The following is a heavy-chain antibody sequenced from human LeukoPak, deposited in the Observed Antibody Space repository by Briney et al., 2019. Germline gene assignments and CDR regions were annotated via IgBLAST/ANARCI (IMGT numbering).Heavy chain of an antibody. CDR1: GFTFTSYA. V-gene: IGHV3-23*01. CDR3: AKHSSSIATAGSLFDY. J-gene: IGHJ4*02. D-gene: IGHD6-13*01. Sequence: GGSLRLSCAASGFTFTSYAMSWVRQAPGKGLEWVSAISGSGVSTYYADSVKGRFTTSRDNSKNTVYLQMSSLRAEDTAIYYCAKHSSSIATAGSLFDYWGQGTLVTVSS. CDR2: ISGSGVST.